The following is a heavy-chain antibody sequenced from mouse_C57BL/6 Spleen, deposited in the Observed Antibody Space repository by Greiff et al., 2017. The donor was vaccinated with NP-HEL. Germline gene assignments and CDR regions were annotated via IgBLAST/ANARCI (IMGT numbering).Heavy chain of an antibody. V-gene: IGHV1-72*01. J-gene: IGHJ3*01. CDR1: GYTFTSYW. CDR2: IDPNSGGT. D-gene: IGHD2-4*01. Sequence: VQLQQSGAELVKPGASVKLSCEASGYTFTSYWMHWVKQRPGRGLEWIGRIDPNSGGTKYNEKFKSKATLTVDKPSSTAYMQLSSLTSEDSAVYYCAREEDDYDLAWFAYWGQGTLVTVSA. CDR3: AREEDDYDLAWFAY.